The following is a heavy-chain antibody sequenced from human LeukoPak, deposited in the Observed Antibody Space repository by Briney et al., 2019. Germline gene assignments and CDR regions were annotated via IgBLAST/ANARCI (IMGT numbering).Heavy chain of an antibody. Sequence: PGGSLRLSCAASGFTFSTYAMHWVRQAPGKGLEYVSAISSNGGSTYYASSVKGRFTISRDNSKNTLYLQMGSLRAEDMAVYYCARAYNSGWTFDYWGQGTLVTASS. CDR1: GFTFSTYA. D-gene: IGHD6-19*01. V-gene: IGHV3-64*01. J-gene: IGHJ4*02. CDR2: ISSNGGST. CDR3: ARAYNSGWTFDY.